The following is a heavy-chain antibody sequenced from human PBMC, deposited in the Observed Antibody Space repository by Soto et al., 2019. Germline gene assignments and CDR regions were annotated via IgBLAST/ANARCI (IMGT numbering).Heavy chain of an antibody. CDR3: AKLPRQRDSSGYYYSIDY. CDR1: GFTFSSYA. V-gene: IGHV3-23*01. Sequence: EVQLLESGGGLVQPGGSLRLSCAASGFTFSSYAMSWVRQAPGKGLEWVSAISGSGGSTYYADSVKGRFTISRDNSKNTLYLQMNSLRAEDTAVYYCAKLPRQRDSSGYYYSIDYWGQGTLVTVSS. J-gene: IGHJ4*02. CDR2: ISGSGGST. D-gene: IGHD3-22*01.